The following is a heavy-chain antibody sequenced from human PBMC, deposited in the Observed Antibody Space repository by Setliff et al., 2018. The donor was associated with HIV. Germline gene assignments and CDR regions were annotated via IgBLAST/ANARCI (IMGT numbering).Heavy chain of an antibody. J-gene: IGHJ4*02. CDR1: GGSISGYY. CDR3: ARGRSRYYYDGSGYYVDY. V-gene: IGHV4-59*01. Sequence: SETLSLTCTVSGGSISGYYWSWIRQPPGKGLEWIGYIYYIGNTNYNPSLKSRVTLSVDTSKNQLSLKLSSVTAADTAVYYCARGRSRYYYDGSGYYVDYWGQGTLVTVSS. CDR2: IYYIGNT. D-gene: IGHD3-22*01.